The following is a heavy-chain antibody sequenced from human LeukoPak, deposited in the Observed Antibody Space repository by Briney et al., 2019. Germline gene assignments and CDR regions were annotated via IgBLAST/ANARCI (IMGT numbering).Heavy chain of an antibody. CDR2: TSPSGGTI. CDR3: AREKKTEWTTGAFDM. CDR1: GFTFSDYY. Sequence: PGGSLRLSCAASGFTFSDYYMSWIRQAPETGLEWLSYTSPSGGTIYYTDSVKGRFTVSRDNAQNALYLEMNSLRAEDTAVYYCAREKKTEWTTGAFDMWGQGTMVIVSS. J-gene: IGHJ3*02. V-gene: IGHV3-11*01. D-gene: IGHD3-3*01.